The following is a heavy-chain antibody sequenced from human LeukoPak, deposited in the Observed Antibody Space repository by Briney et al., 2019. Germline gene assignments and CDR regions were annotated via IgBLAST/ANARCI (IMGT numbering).Heavy chain of an antibody. D-gene: IGHD2-15*01. Sequence: SETLSLTCTVSGGSIDTSNCLWAWIRQPPGKGLEWIGSVYYSGNTYYNPSLKSRVTISVDTSKNQFSLKLSSVTAADTAVYYCARVVVDSNCVDYWGQGTLVTVSS. CDR3: ARVVVDSNCVDY. J-gene: IGHJ4*02. V-gene: IGHV4-39*07. CDR1: GGSIDTSNCL. CDR2: VYYSGNT.